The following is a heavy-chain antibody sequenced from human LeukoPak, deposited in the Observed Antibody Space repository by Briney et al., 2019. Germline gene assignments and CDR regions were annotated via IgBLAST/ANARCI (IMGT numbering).Heavy chain of an antibody. CDR1: GGSISSYY. CDR3: ARALGYSYGTGYFDY. V-gene: IGHV4-59*01. CDR2: IYYSGST. D-gene: IGHD5-18*01. Sequence: SETLSLTCTVSGGSISSYYWSWIRQPPGKGLEWIGYIYYSGSTNYNPSLKSRVTISVDTSKNQFSLKLSSVTAADTAVYYCARALGYSYGTGYFDYWGQGTLVTVSS. J-gene: IGHJ4*02.